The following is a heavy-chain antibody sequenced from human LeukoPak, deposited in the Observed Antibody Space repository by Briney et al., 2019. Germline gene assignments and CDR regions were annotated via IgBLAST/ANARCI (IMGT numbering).Heavy chain of an antibody. CDR2: INWNGAWT. CDR1: GFKFDDYG. Sequence: GGSLRLSCAASGFKFDDYGMSGVRQAPGKGLEWVCDINWNGAWTGYADSVKGRFTISRDNAKNSLYLQMNSLRAEDTALYYCAGYYYDSSRGFDLWGQGTLVTVSA. V-gene: IGHV3-20*04. CDR3: AGYYYDSSRGFDL. D-gene: IGHD3-22*01. J-gene: IGHJ5*02.